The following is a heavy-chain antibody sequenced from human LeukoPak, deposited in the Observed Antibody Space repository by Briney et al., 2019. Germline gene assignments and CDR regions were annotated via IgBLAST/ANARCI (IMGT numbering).Heavy chain of an antibody. CDR2: IIPILGIA. CDR3: ARDLPDYGGLTYYYYGMDV. J-gene: IGHJ6*02. D-gene: IGHD4-23*01. CDR1: GGTFSSYA. Sequence: SVKVSCKASGGTFSSYAISWVRQAPGQGLEWMGRIIPILGIANYAQKFQGRVTITADKSTSTAYMELSSLRSDDTAVYYCARDLPDYGGLTYYYYGMDVWGQGTTVTVSS. V-gene: IGHV1-69*04.